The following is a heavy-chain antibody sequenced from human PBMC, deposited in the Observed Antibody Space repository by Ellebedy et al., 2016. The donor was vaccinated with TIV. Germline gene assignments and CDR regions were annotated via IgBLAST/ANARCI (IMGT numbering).Heavy chain of an antibody. D-gene: IGHD4-23*01. Sequence: GESLKISCVASGFTFRSYTLNWVRQAPGQGLEWVSYIDTGSITIYYADSVKGRFTISRDNAKHSVYLQMNSLRDEDTAVYHCARDNGGNADYSFGMDVWGQGTTVTVSS. CDR3: ARDNGGNADYSFGMDV. CDR2: IDTGSITI. CDR1: GFTFRSYT. J-gene: IGHJ6*02. V-gene: IGHV3-48*02.